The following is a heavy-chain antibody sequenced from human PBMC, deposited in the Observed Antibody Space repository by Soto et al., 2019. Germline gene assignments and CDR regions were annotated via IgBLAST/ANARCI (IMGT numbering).Heavy chain of an antibody. V-gene: IGHV1-69*12. Sequence: QVQVVESGAEVKKPGSSVKVSCKASGGTFSSYAISWVRQAPGQGLEWMGGIIPIFGTANYAQKFQGRVTITADDSTSPAYMELSRLRSEDTAVYYCALEGSGSHPQRGIVFDYWGQGTLVTVSS. CDR3: ALEGSGSHPQRGIVFDY. CDR2: IIPIFGTA. CDR1: GGTFSSYA. J-gene: IGHJ4*02. D-gene: IGHD1-26*01.